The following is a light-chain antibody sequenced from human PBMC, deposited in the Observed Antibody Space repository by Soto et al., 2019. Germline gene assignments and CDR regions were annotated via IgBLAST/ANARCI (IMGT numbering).Light chain of an antibody. Sequence: QSVLTQPPSVSAAPGQTVTISCSGSSSNIGNNYVSWYQHLPGTAPKFLIYDSTKRPSGIPDRFSGSKSGTSATLAITGLQTGDEADYYCGTWDSSLNTWVFGGGTKLTVL. CDR2: DST. CDR1: SSNIGNNY. CDR3: GTWDSSLNTWV. J-gene: IGLJ3*02. V-gene: IGLV1-51*01.